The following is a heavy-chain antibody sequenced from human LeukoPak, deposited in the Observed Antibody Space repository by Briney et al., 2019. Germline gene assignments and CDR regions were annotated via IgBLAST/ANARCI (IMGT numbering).Heavy chain of an antibody. CDR1: GFTFSSYW. CDR2: IKQDGSEK. V-gene: IGHV3-7*01. Sequence: PGGSLRLSCAASGFTFSSYWMSWVRQAPGKGLEWVANIKQDGSEKYYVDSVKGRFTISRDNAKNSLYLQMNSLRAEDTAVYYCARLTAARTPPAFDYWGQGTLVTVSS. D-gene: IGHD6-6*01. J-gene: IGHJ4*02. CDR3: ARLTAARTPPAFDY.